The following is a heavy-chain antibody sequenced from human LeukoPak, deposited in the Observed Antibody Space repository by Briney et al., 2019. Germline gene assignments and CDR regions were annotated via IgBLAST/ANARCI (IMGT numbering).Heavy chain of an antibody. Sequence: GGSLRLSCAASGFTVSSNYMSWVRQAPGKGLEWVSVIYSGGSTYYADSVKGRFTISRDNSKNTLYLQMNSLRAEDTAVYYCARSPPLREDYFDYWGQGTLVTVSS. V-gene: IGHV3-53*01. CDR1: GFTVSSNY. D-gene: IGHD1-26*01. J-gene: IGHJ4*02. CDR3: ARSPPLREDYFDY. CDR2: IYSGGST.